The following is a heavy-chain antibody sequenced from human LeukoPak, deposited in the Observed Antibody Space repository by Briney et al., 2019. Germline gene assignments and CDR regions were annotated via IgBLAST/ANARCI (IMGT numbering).Heavy chain of an antibody. CDR1: GFTFSSYA. J-gene: IGHJ6*02. CDR3: AREGVWRQQLVDYYYGMDV. V-gene: IGHV3-23*01. Sequence: GGSLRLSCAASGFTFSSYAMSWVRQAPGKGLEWVSAISGSGGSTYYADSVKGRFTISRDNAKNTLYLQMNSLRAEDTAVYYCAREGVWRQQLVDYYYGMDVWGQGTTVTVSS. CDR2: ISGSGGST. D-gene: IGHD6-13*01.